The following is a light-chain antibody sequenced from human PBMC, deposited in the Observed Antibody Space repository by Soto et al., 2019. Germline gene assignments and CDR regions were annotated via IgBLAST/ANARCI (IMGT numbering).Light chain of an antibody. V-gene: IGKV1-5*01. J-gene: IGKJ1*01. CDR1: QSISTW. CDR3: QQYKSYWT. Sequence: DIQMTQSPATLAAYLGDRVTITCRASQSISTWLAWYQQKPGKAPKPLIHDASSLESGVPSRLSGSGSGTEFTLTISSLQPDDFATYHCQQYKSYWTFGQGTKVDIK. CDR2: DAS.